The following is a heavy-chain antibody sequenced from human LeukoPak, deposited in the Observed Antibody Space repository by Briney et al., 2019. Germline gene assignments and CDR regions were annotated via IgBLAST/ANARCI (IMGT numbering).Heavy chain of an antibody. J-gene: IGHJ4*02. CDR3: AKYDCIAVAYYFDY. CDR1: GFTFSSYW. Sequence: GGSLRLSCAASGFTFSSYWMHWVRHAPGKGLVWVSRISGDGSDTRYVDSVKGRFTISRDNYKNTLYLQMNSLRAEDTAVYYCAKYDCIAVAYYFDYWGQGTLVTVSS. V-gene: IGHV3-74*01. D-gene: IGHD6-19*01. CDR2: ISGDGSDT.